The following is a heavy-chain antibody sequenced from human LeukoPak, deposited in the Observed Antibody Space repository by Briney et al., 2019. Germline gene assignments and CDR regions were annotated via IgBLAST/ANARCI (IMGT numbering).Heavy chain of an antibody. V-gene: IGHV3-23*01. Sequence: GGSLRLSCAASGFTFSSYAMSWVRQAPGKGLEWVSAISGSGDSTYYGDSVKGRFTISRDNSKNTLYLQMNSLRAEDTAVYYCAKTRSLDSSSWSHGDYWGQGTLVTVSS. CDR3: AKTRSLDSSSWSHGDY. J-gene: IGHJ4*02. D-gene: IGHD6-13*01. CDR1: GFTFSSYA. CDR2: ISGSGDST.